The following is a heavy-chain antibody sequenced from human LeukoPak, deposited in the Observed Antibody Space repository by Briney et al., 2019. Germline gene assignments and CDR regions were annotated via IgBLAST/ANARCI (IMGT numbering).Heavy chain of an antibody. D-gene: IGHD6-13*01. J-gene: IGHJ4*02. CDR1: GGSISSYY. Sequence: PSETLSFTCTVSGGSISSYYWSWIRQPPGKGLEWIGYIYYSGSTNYNPSLKSRVTISVDTSKNQFSLKLSSVTAADTAVYYCARGLLAAAGTDYWGQGTLVTVSS. CDR3: ARGLLAAAGTDY. V-gene: IGHV4-59*01. CDR2: IYYSGST.